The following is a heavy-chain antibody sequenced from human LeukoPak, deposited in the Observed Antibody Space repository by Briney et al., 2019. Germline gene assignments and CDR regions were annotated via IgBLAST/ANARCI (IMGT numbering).Heavy chain of an antibody. Sequence: GGSLRLSCAASGFIFSNHWMTWVRQAPGTRLEWVASIKQDGSVKHYVDSVKGRFTISRENPKNSLYLQMNSLRAEDTAVYYCASPSQGWAEGTYWGQGTLVTVTS. D-gene: IGHD6-19*01. CDR1: GFIFSNHW. V-gene: IGHV3-7*03. J-gene: IGHJ4*02. CDR2: IKQDGSVK. CDR3: ASPSQGWAEGTY.